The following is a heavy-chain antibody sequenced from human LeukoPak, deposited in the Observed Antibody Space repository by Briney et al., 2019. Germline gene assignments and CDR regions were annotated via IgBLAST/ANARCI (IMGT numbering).Heavy chain of an antibody. CDR3: ARRGGTYSSSLVRDPKEYYFDY. J-gene: IGHJ4*02. CDR1: GGSISSYY. CDR2: IYTSGST. V-gene: IGHV4-4*07. D-gene: IGHD6-13*01. Sequence: SETLSLTCTVSGGSISSYYWSWIRQPAGKGLEWIGRIYTSGSTNYNPSLKSRVTMSVDTSKNQFSLKLSSVTAADTAVYYCARRGGTYSSSLVRDPKEYYFDYWGQGTLVTVSS.